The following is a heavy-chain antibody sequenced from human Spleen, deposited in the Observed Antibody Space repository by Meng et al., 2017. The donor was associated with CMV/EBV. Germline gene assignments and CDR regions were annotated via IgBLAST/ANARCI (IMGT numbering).Heavy chain of an antibody. D-gene: IGHD6-6*01. CDR1: GGSFSGYY. CDR2: INHSGST. CDR3: ARGRRVAARIYFDY. J-gene: IGHJ4*02. Sequence: SETLSRTCAFYGGSFSGYYWSWIRQPPGKGLEWIGEINHSGSTNYNPSLKSRVTISVDTSKNQFALKLSTVTAADTAVYYCARGRRVAARIYFDYWGQGTLVTVSS. V-gene: IGHV4-34*01.